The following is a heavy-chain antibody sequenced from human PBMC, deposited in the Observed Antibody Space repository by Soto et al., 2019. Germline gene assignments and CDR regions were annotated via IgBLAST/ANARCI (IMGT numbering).Heavy chain of an antibody. CDR3: ARHYSYGGFFDY. J-gene: IGHJ4*02. Sequence: VGSLRLSCAASGFTVSSNYMSWVRQAPGKGLEWVSVIYSGGSTYYADSVKGRFTISRDNSKNTLYLQMNSLRAEDTAVYYCARHYSYGGFFDYWGQGTLVTVSS. V-gene: IGHV3-53*01. D-gene: IGHD5-18*01. CDR2: IYSGGST. CDR1: GFTVSSNY.